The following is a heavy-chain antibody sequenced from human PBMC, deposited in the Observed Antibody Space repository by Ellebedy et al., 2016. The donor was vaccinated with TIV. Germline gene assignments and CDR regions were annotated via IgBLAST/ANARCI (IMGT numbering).Heavy chain of an antibody. CDR2: IRYDGSNK. J-gene: IGHJ4*02. Sequence: PGGSLRLSCAASGFTFSSYGMHWVRQAPGKGLEWVAFIRYDGSNKYYADSVKGRFTISRDNSKNTLYLQMNSLRAEDTAVYYCAKDARYYGSGVNTLDYWGQGTLVTVSS. V-gene: IGHV3-30*02. CDR3: AKDARYYGSGVNTLDY. D-gene: IGHD3-10*01. CDR1: GFTFSSYG.